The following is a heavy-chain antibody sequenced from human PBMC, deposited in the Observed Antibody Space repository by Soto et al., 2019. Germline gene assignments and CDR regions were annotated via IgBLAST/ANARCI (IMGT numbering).Heavy chain of an antibody. CDR1: GYTFTSYG. CDR3: ARDGKFLEWLTGMWFDP. J-gene: IGHJ5*02. CDR2: ISAYNGNT. D-gene: IGHD3-3*01. Sequence: ASVKVSCKASGYTFTSYGISWVRQAPGQGLEWMGWISAYNGNTNYAQKLQGRVTMTTDTSTSTAYMELRSLRSDDTAVYYCARDGKFLEWLTGMWFDPWGQGTLVTVSS. V-gene: IGHV1-18*01.